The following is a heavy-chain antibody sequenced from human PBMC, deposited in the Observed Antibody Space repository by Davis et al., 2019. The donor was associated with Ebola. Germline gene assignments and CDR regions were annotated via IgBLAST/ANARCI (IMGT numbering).Heavy chain of an antibody. CDR2: INPNSGGT. CDR1: GYTFTGYY. CDR3: ARGRIAAAARFDY. J-gene: IGHJ4*02. V-gene: IGHV1-2*02. D-gene: IGHD6-13*01. Sequence: ASVKVSCKASGYTFTGYYMHWVRQAPGQGLEWMGWINPNSGGTNYAQKFQGRVTMTRDTSTSTVYMELSSLRSEDTAVYYCARGRIAAAARFDYWGQGTLVTVSS.